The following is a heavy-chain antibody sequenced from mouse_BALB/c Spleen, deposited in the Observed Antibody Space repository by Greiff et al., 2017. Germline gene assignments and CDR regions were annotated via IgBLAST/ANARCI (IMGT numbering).Heavy chain of an antibody. D-gene: IGHD4-1*01. CDR1: GFTFNTYA. CDR3: ASGTWEFAY. Sequence: EVHLVESGGGLVQPKGSLKLSCAASGFTFNTYAMNWVRQAPGKGLEWVARIRSKSNNYATYYADSVKDRFTISRDDSQSMLYLQMSNLKTEDTAMYYCASGTWEFAYWGQGTLVTVSA. J-gene: IGHJ3*01. V-gene: IGHV10-1*02. CDR2: IRSKSNNYAT.